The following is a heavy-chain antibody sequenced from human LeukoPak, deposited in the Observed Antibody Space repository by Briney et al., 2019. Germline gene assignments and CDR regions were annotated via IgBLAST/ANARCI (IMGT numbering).Heavy chain of an antibody. V-gene: IGHV1-2*02. CDR1: GYTFTGYY. CDR2: INPNSGGT. Sequence: ASVKVSCKASGYTFTGYYMHWVRQAPGQGLEWMGWINPNSGGTNYAQKFQGRVTMTRDTSIRTAYMELSRLRSDDTAVYYCARDAPYDFWSGYYYYFDYWGQGTLVTVSS. D-gene: IGHD3-3*01. CDR3: ARDAPYDFWSGYYYYFDY. J-gene: IGHJ4*02.